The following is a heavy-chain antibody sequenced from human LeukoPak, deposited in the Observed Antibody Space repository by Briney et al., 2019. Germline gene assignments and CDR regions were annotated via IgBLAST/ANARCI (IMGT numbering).Heavy chain of an antibody. CDR3: AREYLSGGWFGEFTLDY. J-gene: IGHJ4*02. CDR2: IIPIFGTA. CDR1: GGTFSSYA. V-gene: IGHV1-69*13. D-gene: IGHD3-10*01. Sequence: SVKVSCKASGGTFSSYAISWVRQAPGQGLEWMGGIIPIFGTANYAQKFQGRVTITADESTGTAYMELSSLRSEDTAVYYCAREYLSGGWFGEFTLDYWGQGTLVTVSS.